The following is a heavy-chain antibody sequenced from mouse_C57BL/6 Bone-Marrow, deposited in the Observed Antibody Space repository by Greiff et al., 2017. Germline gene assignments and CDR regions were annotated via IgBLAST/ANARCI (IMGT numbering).Heavy chain of an antibody. Sequence: QVQLQQPGAELVKPGASVKMSCKASGYTFTSYWITWVKQRPGQGLEWIGDIYPGSGSTNYNEKFKSKATLTVDTSSSTAYMQLSSLTSEDSAVYYCARCSSVRDYYARDDWGQGTSVTVSA. CDR1: GYTFTSYW. D-gene: IGHD1-1*01. CDR2: IYPGSGST. V-gene: IGHV1-55*01. CDR3: ARCSSVRDYYARDD. J-gene: IGHJ4*01.